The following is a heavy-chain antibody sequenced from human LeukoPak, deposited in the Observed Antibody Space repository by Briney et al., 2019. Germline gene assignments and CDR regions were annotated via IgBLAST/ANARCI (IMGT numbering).Heavy chain of an antibody. CDR1: GYSFTSYW. D-gene: IGHD2-2*01. J-gene: IGHJ4*02. V-gene: IGHV5-51*01. CDR2: IYPGDSDT. Sequence: GESQKISCKGSGYSFTSYWIGWVRQMPGKGLEWMGIIYPGDSDTRYSPSSQGQVTISADKSISTAYLQWSSLKASDTAMYYCASPPRRYCSSTSCYGGWGQGTLVTVSS. CDR3: ASPPRRYCSSTSCYGG.